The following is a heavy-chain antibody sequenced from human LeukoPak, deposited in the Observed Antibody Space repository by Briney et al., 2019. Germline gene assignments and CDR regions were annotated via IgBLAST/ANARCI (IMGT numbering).Heavy chain of an antibody. CDR2: IHPNSGGT. CDR1: GYTFTGYY. J-gene: IGHJ1*01. D-gene: IGHD6-19*01. V-gene: IGHV1-2*02. Sequence: ASVKVSCKASGYTFTGYYLHGVRQAPGQGLEWMGWIHPNSGGTNYAQKFQGRVTMTRDTSISTAYMELSSLRSDDTAVYFCARLASVPGWGQGTLVTVSS. CDR3: ARLASVPG.